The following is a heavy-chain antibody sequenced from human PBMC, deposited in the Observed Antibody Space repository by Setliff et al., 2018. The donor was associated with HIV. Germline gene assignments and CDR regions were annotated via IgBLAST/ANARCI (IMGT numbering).Heavy chain of an antibody. CDR2: IFYTGTT. CDR1: GYSIRDNFF. D-gene: IGHD2-21*02. CDR3: ARHDCGGDCSINWFDP. J-gene: IGHJ5*02. V-gene: IGHV4-38-2*01. Sequence: SETLSLTCAVSGYSIRDNFFWGCVRQPPGKGLEWIGSIFYTGTTYYNPSLKSRVTLSLDTSKNQFSLELTSVTAADTAVYYCARHDCGGDCSINWFDPWGQGTLVTVS.